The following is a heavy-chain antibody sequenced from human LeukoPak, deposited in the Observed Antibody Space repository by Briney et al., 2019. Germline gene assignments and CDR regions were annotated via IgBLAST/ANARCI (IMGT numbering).Heavy chain of an antibody. CDR3: VRDRGWFHFDL. D-gene: IGHD3-10*01. CDR2: IKEDGTSN. CDR1: GFTFSSYW. J-gene: IGHJ4*02. Sequence: GGSLRLSCAASGFTFSSYWMTWVRQTLGKGLEWVAHIKEDGTSNRYVDSVKGRFTISRDNTKESLFLQLNSLRAEDTAVYYCVRDRGWFHFDLWGQGTLVTVSS. V-gene: IGHV3-7*01.